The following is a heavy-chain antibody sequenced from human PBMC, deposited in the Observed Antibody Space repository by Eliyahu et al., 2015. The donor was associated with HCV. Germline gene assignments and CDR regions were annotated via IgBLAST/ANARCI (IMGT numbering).Heavy chain of an antibody. CDR3: ARPTFRLSSSSPFDY. V-gene: IGHV4-39*01. CDR1: GPXRXXSFY. J-gene: IGHJ4*02. Sequence: QLQLQESGPGLVKXSETLSXXXPCLWGPXRXXSFYWGWIRQPPGKGLEWIGSIYYSGSTYYNPSLKSRVTISVDTSKNQFSLKLSSVTAADTAVYYCARPTFRLSSSSPFDYWGQGTLVTVSS. D-gene: IGHD6-6*01. CDR2: IYYSGST.